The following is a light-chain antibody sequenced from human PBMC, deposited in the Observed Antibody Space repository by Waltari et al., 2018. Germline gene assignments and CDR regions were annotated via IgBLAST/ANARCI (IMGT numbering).Light chain of an antibody. CDR1: SSNIGPHN. V-gene: IGLV1-44*01. J-gene: IGLJ1*01. Sequence: QSVLTQPPSASGTPGQRVTISCPGTSSNIGPHNANWYPQLPGTAPKLLIYSNDLRPSGVPDRFSGSKSGTSASLAISGLQSEDEAYYYCASWDDSLNGHVFGTGTKVTVL. CDR3: ASWDDSLNGHV. CDR2: SND.